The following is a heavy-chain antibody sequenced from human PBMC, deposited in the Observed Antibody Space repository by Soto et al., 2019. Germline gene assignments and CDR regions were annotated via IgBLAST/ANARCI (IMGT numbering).Heavy chain of an antibody. Sequence: SETLSLTCTVSGGSIGSDGYYWSWIRQHPGKGLDWIGYIYFSGSTYYNPSLKSRITISVDTSKNQFSLRLSSVTAADTAVYYCARQNRLTTSDAIDIWGQGTMVTVSS. CDR2: IYFSGST. CDR3: ARQNRLTTSDAIDI. J-gene: IGHJ3*02. D-gene: IGHD4-4*01. V-gene: IGHV4-31*03. CDR1: GGSIGSDGYY.